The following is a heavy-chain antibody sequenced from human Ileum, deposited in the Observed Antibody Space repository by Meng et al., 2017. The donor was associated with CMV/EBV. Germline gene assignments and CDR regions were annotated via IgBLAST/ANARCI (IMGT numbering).Heavy chain of an antibody. J-gene: IGHJ4*02. D-gene: IGHD3-22*01. CDR1: GYTFTSYA. CDR2: ISTGNNHT. CDR3: AIDPSGYYYKF. Sequence: SCKDSGYTFTSYAVHWVRQAPGRRLEWMRWISTGNNHTKYSQKFQGRVTFTRDTSASTAYMELSSLRSEDTAVYYCAIDPSGYYYKFWGQGTLVTVSS. V-gene: IGHV1-3*04.